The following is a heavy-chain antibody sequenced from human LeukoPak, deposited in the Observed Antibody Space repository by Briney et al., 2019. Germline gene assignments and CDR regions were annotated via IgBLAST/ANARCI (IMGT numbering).Heavy chain of an antibody. D-gene: IGHD3-22*01. CDR1: GGSISSSSYY. Sequence: SETLSLTCTVSGGSISSSSYYWGWIRQPPGKGLEWIGSIYYSGSTYYNPSLKSRVTISVDTSKNQFSLKLSSVTAADTAVYYCARQVGYYDSSGSRTYYFDYWGQGTLVTVSS. CDR3: ARQVGYYDSSGSRTYYFDY. CDR2: IYYSGST. V-gene: IGHV4-39*01. J-gene: IGHJ4*02.